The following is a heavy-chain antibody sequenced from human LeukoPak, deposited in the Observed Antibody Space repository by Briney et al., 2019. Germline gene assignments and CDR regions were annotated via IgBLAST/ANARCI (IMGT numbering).Heavy chain of an antibody. V-gene: IGHV3-30*02. CDR1: GFTFSSYG. CDR2: IRYDGSNK. Sequence: GGSLRLSCAASGFTFSSYGMHWVRQAPGKGLEWVAFIRYDGSNKYYADSVKGRFTISRDNSKNTLYLQMNSLRAEDTAVYYCAKVGVRFLEWLSPFDYWGQGTLVTVSS. D-gene: IGHD3-3*01. CDR3: AKVGVRFLEWLSPFDY. J-gene: IGHJ4*02.